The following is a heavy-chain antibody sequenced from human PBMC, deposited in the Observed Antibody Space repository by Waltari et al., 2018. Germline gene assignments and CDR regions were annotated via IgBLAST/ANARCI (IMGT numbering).Heavy chain of an antibody. CDR1: GGSISSGSYY. D-gene: IGHD6-13*01. V-gene: IGHV4-61*09. J-gene: IGHJ4*02. CDR3: AILAGAAGTSDY. CDR2: IYTSGST. Sequence: QVQLQESGPGLVKPSQTLSLTCTVSGGSISSGSYYWSWIRQPAGKGLEWIGYIYTSGSTNYNPSLKSRVTIAVDTSKNQFSLKLSSVTAADTAVYYCAILAGAAGTSDYWGQGTLVTVSS.